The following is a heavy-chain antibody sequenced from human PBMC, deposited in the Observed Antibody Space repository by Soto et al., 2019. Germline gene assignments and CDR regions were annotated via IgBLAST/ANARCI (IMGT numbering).Heavy chain of an antibody. CDR3: ARGGRGWELDF. D-gene: IGHD6-19*01. J-gene: IGHJ4*02. Sequence: GGSLRLSCTAFGFTFSDYDMQWARRGAGKGLEWISAIGTAGDTYYPDSVKGRFTIARDNAKNSLFLQMNSPRAEDSAVYYCARGGRGWELDFWGQGALVTVSS. V-gene: IGHV3-13*04. CDR1: GFTFSDYD. CDR2: IGTAGDT.